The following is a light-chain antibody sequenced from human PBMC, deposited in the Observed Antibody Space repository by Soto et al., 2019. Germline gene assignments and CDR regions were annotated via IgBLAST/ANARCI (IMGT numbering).Light chain of an antibody. J-gene: IGLJ2*01. Sequence: QSVLTQPPSVSGAPGQRVTISCTGSSSNIGAGYDVHWYQQLPGTAPKLLIYGNSNRPSGVPDRFSGSKSGTSASLASTGLQADDEADYYCQSYDSSRVVFGGGTKVTVL. CDR1: SSNIGAGYD. V-gene: IGLV1-40*01. CDR3: QSYDSSRVV. CDR2: GNS.